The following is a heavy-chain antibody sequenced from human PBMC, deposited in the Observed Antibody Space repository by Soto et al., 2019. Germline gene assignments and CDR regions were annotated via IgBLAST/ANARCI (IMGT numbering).Heavy chain of an antibody. CDR1: GFTFSSYA. CDR3: AKFGVVPPHDGSHY. Sequence: GGSLRLSCAASGFTFSSYAMSWVRQAPGKGLEWASAISGSGGSTYYADSVKGRFTISRDNSKNTLYLQMNSLRAEDTAVYYCAKFGVVPPHDGSHYWGQGTLVTVSS. J-gene: IGHJ4*02. CDR2: ISGSGGST. D-gene: IGHD3-22*01. V-gene: IGHV3-23*01.